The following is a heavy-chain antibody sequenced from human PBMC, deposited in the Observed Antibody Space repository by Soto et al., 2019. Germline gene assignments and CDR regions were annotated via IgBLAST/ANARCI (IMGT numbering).Heavy chain of an antibody. V-gene: IGHV3-74*01. CDR2: INCDGSST. D-gene: IGHD2-2*01. Sequence: GGSLRLSCAASGFTFSSYSMSWVRQAPGKGLEWVSGINCDGSSTSYADSVKGRFTISRDTAKNTLYLQMNSLRVEDTAVYYCAREGSVYCTTTSCLRPFDYWGQGTLVTVSS. CDR1: GFTFSSYS. J-gene: IGHJ4*02. CDR3: AREGSVYCTTTSCLRPFDY.